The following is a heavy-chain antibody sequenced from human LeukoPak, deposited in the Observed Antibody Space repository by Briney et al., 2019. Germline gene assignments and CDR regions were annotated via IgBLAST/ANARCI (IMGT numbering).Heavy chain of an antibody. CDR1: GFTFSSFA. D-gene: IGHD3-22*01. CDR2: ITGDGQRV. CDR3: AKHLCFDSGGSNS. J-gene: IGHJ5*02. V-gene: IGHV3-23*01. Sequence: GGSLRLSCAASGFTFSSFAMTWVRQAPGKGLEWVSSITGDGQRVHHADSVRGRFTISRDNSKSTLYLQMNSLRAEDTAVYYCAKHLCFDSGGSNSWGLGTLVTVSS.